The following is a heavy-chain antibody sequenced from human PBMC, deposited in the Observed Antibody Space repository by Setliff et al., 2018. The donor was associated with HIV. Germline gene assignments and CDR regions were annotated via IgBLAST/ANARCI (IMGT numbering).Heavy chain of an antibody. CDR3: ATLDPSGGNFLAY. Sequence: SETLSLTCTVSGDTDFYWSWIRQSPGKGLEWIGYIHASGKAKYNPSLKSRVTISLDTSKMQFSLRLTSVTAADTAVYYCATLDPSGGNFLAYWGQGTLVTVSS. CDR2: IHASGKA. CDR1: GDTDFY. V-gene: IGHV4-4*08. J-gene: IGHJ4*02. D-gene: IGHD2-21*02.